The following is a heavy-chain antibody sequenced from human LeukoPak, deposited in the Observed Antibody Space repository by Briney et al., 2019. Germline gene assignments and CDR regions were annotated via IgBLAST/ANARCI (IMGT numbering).Heavy chain of an antibody. D-gene: IGHD3-10*01. V-gene: IGHV3-23*01. CDR2: ISGSGGST. Sequence: GGSLRLSCAASGFTFTTYAMSWVRQAPGKGLEWVSVISGSGGSTYYADSVKGRFTISRDNAKNSLYLQMNSLRAEDTAVYYCARDSSWDYYGSGSYLDYWGQGTLVTVSS. CDR3: ARDSSWDYYGSGSYLDY. CDR1: GFTFTTYA. J-gene: IGHJ4*02.